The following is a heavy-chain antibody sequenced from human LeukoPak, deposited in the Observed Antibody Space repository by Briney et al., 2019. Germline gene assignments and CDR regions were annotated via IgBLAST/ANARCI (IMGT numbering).Heavy chain of an antibody. CDR1: GFTFSTYS. J-gene: IGHJ3*02. V-gene: IGHV3-48*04. CDR2: ISSSSSTI. CDR3: ARTRFLDAFDI. Sequence: PGGSLRLSCAASGFTFSTYSMNWVRQAPGKGLEWVSYISSSSSTIYYADSVKGRFTISRDNAKNSLYLQMNSLRAEDTAVYYCARTRFLDAFDIWGQGTMVTVSS. D-gene: IGHD3-3*01.